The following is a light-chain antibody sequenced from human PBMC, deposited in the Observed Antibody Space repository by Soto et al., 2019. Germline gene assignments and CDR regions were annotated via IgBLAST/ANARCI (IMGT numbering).Light chain of an antibody. Sequence: FVWAQSPSTLSFSPGESATLSCRASQSVSSSYLAWYQQKPGQAPRLLIYGASNRATGIPDRFSGSGSGTDFTLTISRLEPEDFAVYYCQQYGSSGTFGQGTKADI. CDR1: QSVSSSY. CDR3: QQYGSSGT. J-gene: IGKJ1*01. V-gene: IGKV3-20*01. CDR2: GAS.